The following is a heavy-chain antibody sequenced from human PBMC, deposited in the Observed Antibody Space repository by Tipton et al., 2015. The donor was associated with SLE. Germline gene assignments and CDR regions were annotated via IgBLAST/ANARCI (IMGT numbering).Heavy chain of an antibody. D-gene: IGHD3-10*01. V-gene: IGHV3-30*01. CDR1: GFTFSNYA. CDR2: ISHDGSYE. Sequence: SLRLSCAASGFTFSNYAIHWVRQAPGKGLEWVAVISHDGSYEYHADSVKGRFTFSRDNSENTLYVQVNSLRAEDTAVYYCAREGTQYYFDYWGQGTLVTVSS. CDR3: AREGTQYYFDY. J-gene: IGHJ4*02.